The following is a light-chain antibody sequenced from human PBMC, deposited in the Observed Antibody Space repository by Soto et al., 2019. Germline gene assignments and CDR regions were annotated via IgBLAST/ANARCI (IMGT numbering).Light chain of an antibody. CDR2: GNS. Sequence: QSVLTQPPSVSGAPGQRVTISCTGSSSNIGAGYDVHWYQQLPGTAPKLLIYGNSNRPSGVPDRFSGSKSATSASLAITGLQAEDEADYYCQSYDSRLSGYVFGTGTKRTLL. V-gene: IGLV1-40*01. J-gene: IGLJ1*01. CDR1: SSNIGAGYD. CDR3: QSYDSRLSGYV.